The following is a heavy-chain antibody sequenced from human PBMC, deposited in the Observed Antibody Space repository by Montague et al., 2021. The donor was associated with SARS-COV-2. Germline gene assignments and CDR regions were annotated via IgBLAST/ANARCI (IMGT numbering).Heavy chain of an antibody. V-gene: IGHV3-7*01. CDR1: GFTSSSYW. Sequence: SLRLSCATSGFTSSSYWMSWVRQAPGKGLEWVANIKQDGSEKYYVDSVKGRFTISRDNAKNSLYLQMNSLRAEDTAVYYCASPYRSGWGVGVYYFDYWGQGTLVTVSS. D-gene: IGHD6-19*01. CDR3: ASPYRSGWGVGVYYFDY. CDR2: IKQDGSEK. J-gene: IGHJ4*02.